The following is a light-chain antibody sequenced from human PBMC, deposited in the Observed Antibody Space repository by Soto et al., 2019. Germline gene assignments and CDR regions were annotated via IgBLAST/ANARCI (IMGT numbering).Light chain of an antibody. J-gene: IGLJ3*02. CDR2: QVS. Sequence: QSALTQPASVSGSPGQSITISCTGTGSDVGRCNYVSWYQQYPGKVPKLMIYQVSNRPSGVPIRFSGSKSGDTASLTISGLQAEDEADYYCTSYTTSSTWVFGGGTKLTVL. CDR1: GSDVGRCNY. V-gene: IGLV2-14*01. CDR3: TSYTTSSTWV.